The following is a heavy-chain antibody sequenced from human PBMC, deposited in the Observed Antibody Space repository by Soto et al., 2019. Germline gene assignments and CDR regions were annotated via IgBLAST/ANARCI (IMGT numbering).Heavy chain of an antibody. V-gene: IGHV1-69*13. CDR3: ARESRYCSGGSCYFLPGIDY. D-gene: IGHD2-15*01. J-gene: IGHJ4*02. Sequence: SVKVSCKASGGTFSGYAISWVRQAPGQGLEWMGGIIPIFGTANYAQKFQGRVTITADESTSTAYMELSSLRSEDTAVYYCARESRYCSGGSCYFLPGIDYWGQGTLVTVSS. CDR1: GGTFSGYA. CDR2: IIPIFGTA.